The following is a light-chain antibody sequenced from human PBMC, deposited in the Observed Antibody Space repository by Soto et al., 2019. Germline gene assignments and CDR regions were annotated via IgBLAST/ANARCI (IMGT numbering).Light chain of an antibody. CDR1: QTISSW. J-gene: IGKJ1*01. CDR2: KAS. CDR3: QHYNSYSEA. V-gene: IGKV1-5*03. Sequence: DIQMTQSPSTLSGSVGDRVTITCRASQTISSWLAWYQQKPGKAPKLLIYKASTLKSGGPSRFSGSGSGTEFTPTISSRQPDDFSTDYCQHYNSYSEAFGQGTKVELK.